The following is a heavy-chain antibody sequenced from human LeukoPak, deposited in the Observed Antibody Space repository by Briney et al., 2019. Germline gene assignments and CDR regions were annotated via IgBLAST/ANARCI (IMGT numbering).Heavy chain of an antibody. CDR2: INPNSGGT. D-gene: IGHD6-19*01. CDR1: GYTFTGYY. V-gene: IGHV1-2*02. Sequence: ASVKVSCKASGYTFTGYYMHWVRQAPGQGLEWMGWINPNSGGTNYAQNFQVRVTMTRDTSISTAYMELSRLRSDNTAVYYCARVAYSSWDFDYWGQGTLVTVSS. J-gene: IGHJ4*02. CDR3: ARVAYSSWDFDY.